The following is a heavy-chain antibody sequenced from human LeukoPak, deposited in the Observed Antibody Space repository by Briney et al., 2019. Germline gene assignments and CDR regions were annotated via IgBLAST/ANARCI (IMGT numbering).Heavy chain of an antibody. CDR3: AKDIRPPGIPSGGMDV. CDR1: GFTFSSYG. CDR2: IRYDGSNK. D-gene: IGHD3-3*01. J-gene: IGHJ6*02. V-gene: IGHV3-30*02. Sequence: GGSLRLSCAASGFTFSSYGMHWVRQAPGKGLEWVAFIRYDGSNKYYADSVKGRFTISRDNSKNSLYLQMNSLRAEDTALYYCAKDIRPPGIPSGGMDVWGQGTTVTVSS.